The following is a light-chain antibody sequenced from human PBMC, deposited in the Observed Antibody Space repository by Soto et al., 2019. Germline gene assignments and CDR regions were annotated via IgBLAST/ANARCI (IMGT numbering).Light chain of an antibody. CDR2: AAS. CDR3: QQYYSYPPT. CDR1: QGISSY. J-gene: IGKJ1*01. V-gene: IGKV1-8*01. Sequence: AILMTQSPSSLSASTGDRVTITCRASQGISSYLAWYQQKPGKAPKLLIYAASTLQSGVPSRFSGSGSGTNFTLTISCLQSEDFATYYCQQYYSYPPTFGQGTRVAIK.